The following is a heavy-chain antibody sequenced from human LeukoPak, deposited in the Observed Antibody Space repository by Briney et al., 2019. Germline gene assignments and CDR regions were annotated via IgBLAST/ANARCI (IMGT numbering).Heavy chain of an antibody. CDR2: ISDNSYWI. CDR1: GFTFSAYS. J-gene: IGHJ4*02. Sequence: PGGSLRLSCTASGFTFSAYSMSWVRQAPGKGLEWVSSISDNSYWIYYADSVEGRFIISRDNAKNSLYLQMNSLRVEDTAVYFCARDSYSKNDYWGQGTLVTVSS. V-gene: IGHV3-21*01. D-gene: IGHD4-11*01. CDR3: ARDSYSKNDY.